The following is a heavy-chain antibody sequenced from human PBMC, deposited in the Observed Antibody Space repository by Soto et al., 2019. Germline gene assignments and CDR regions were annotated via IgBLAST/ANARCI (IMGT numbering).Heavy chain of an antibody. Sequence: SETLSLTCNVSGGSISNYYWTWVRQSPEKGLEWIGYMYYNGNINYNPSLKSRVTISIDTSKNQFSLTLKSVTAADTAVYYCASGGNWFDPWGQGVQVTVSS. V-gene: IGHV4-59*01. CDR1: GGSISNYY. CDR3: ASGGNWFDP. D-gene: IGHD3-16*01. CDR2: MYYNGNI. J-gene: IGHJ5*02.